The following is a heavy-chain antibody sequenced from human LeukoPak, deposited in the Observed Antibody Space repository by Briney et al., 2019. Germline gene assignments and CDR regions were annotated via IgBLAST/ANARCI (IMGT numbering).Heavy chain of an antibody. CDR3: ARAYCGGDCYSGGDWFDP. D-gene: IGHD2-21*02. J-gene: IGHJ5*02. V-gene: IGHV1-8*01. CDR2: MNPNSGNT. Sequence: ASVKVSCKASGYTFTSYDINWVRQATGQGLEWMGWMNPNSGNTGYAQKFQGRVTMTRNTSISTAYMELSSLRSGDTAVYYCARAYCGGDCYSGGDWFDPWGQGTLVTVSS. CDR1: GYTFTSYD.